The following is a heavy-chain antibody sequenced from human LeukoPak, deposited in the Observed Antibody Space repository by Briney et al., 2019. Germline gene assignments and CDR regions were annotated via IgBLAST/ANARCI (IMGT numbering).Heavy chain of an antibody. Sequence: TLSLTCTVSGGSISSGSYYWSWIRQPAGKGLGWIGRIYTSGSTNYNPSLKSRVTISVDTSENQFSLKLSSVTAADTAVYYCARDYYDSSGYYLPFDYWGQGTLVTVSS. CDR1: GGSISSGSYY. CDR2: IYTSGST. D-gene: IGHD3-22*01. CDR3: ARDYYDSSGYYLPFDY. J-gene: IGHJ4*02. V-gene: IGHV4-61*02.